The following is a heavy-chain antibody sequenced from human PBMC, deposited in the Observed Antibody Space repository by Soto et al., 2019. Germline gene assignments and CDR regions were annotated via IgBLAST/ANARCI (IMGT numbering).Heavy chain of an antibody. V-gene: IGHV1-69*01. CDR1: LGNLSRCA. D-gene: IGHD2-2*01. Sequence: SVEVASQPCLGNLSRCAILVVRQAHSQGLELLGGIIPIFGTANYAQKFQGRVTITADESTSTAYMELSSLRSEDTAVYYCARDTALYCSSSRCKRLKMCTSRGQGPL. CDR2: IIPIFGTA. J-gene: IGHJ4*02. CDR3: ARDTALYCSSSRCKRLKMCTS.